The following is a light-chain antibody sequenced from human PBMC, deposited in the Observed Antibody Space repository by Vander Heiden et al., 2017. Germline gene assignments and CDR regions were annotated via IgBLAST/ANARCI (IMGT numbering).Light chain of an antibody. Sequence: QSALTQPASVSGSPGPSITISCTGTSSYVGGYHYVSCYQQHPSKVTKLLISDGSERPSGVSTRFSGSEAGNTASPTTSGLQAEVEAYYYCFAYRSGNSVVFGGGTKLTVL. CDR1: SSYVGGYHY. V-gene: IGLV2-14*03. J-gene: IGLJ2*01. CDR3: FAYRSGNSVV. CDR2: DGS.